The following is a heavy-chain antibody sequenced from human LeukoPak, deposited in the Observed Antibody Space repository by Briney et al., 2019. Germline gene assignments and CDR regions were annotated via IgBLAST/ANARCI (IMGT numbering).Heavy chain of an antibody. J-gene: IGHJ4*02. CDR3: ARDLGYYDILTGYYPRANFDY. CDR1: GGSISSSSYY. V-gene: IGHV4-39*07. Sequence: PSETLSLTCTVSGGSISSSSYYWGWIRQPPGKGLEWIGSIYYSGSTYYNPSLKSRVTISVDTSKNQFSLKLSSVTAADTAVYYCARDLGYYDILTGYYPRANFDYWGQGTLVTVSS. CDR2: IYYSGST. D-gene: IGHD3-9*01.